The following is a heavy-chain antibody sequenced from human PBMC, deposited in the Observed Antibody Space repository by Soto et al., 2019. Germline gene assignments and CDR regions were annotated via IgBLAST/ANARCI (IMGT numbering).Heavy chain of an antibody. D-gene: IGHD2-2*01. J-gene: IGHJ6*02. CDR2: INHSGST. Sequence: SSETLSLTCAVYGGSFSGYYWSWIRQPPGKGLEWIGEINHSGSTNYNPSLKSRVTISVDTSKNQFSLKLSSVTAADTAVYYCARGDIVVVPAAYYYYYYGMDVWGQGTTVT. CDR1: GGSFSGYY. V-gene: IGHV4-34*01. CDR3: ARGDIVVVPAAYYYYYYGMDV.